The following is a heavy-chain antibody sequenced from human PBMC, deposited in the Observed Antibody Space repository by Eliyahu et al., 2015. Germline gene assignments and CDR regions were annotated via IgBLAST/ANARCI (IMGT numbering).Heavy chain of an antibody. Sequence: QVHLQXAGPGLVXPSETLSLTCDVSGASVSRDFWGWVRQPPGKGLEWIGTIYHGGTSYYNPSLSSRVTISIDKSKNQFSLKLTSVSASDTALYFCAGHHWNYEIHYWGQGTLVAASS. J-gene: IGHJ4*02. CDR2: IYHGGTS. V-gene: IGHV4-38-2*01. CDR3: AGHHWNYEIHY. D-gene: IGHD1-7*01. CDR1: GASVSRDF.